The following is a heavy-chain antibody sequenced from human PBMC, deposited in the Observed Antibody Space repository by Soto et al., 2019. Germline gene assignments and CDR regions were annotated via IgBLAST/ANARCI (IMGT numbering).Heavy chain of an antibody. Sequence: EVQLVESGGGLIQPGGSLRLSCAASGFTVSSNYMSWVRQAPGKGLEWVSVIYSGGSTYYADSVKGRFTISRDNSKNTLYLQMNSLRAEDTDVYYCARRSGQSGINWFDPWGQGTLVTVSS. V-gene: IGHV3-53*01. D-gene: IGHD3-10*01. CDR2: IYSGGST. J-gene: IGHJ5*02. CDR3: ARRSGQSGINWFDP. CDR1: GFTVSSNY.